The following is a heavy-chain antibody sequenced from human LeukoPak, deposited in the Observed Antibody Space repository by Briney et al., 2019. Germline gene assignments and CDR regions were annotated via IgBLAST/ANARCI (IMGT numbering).Heavy chain of an antibody. CDR1: GYTFTGYY. CDR3: AGDLHDYGDYVSWFDP. CDR2: INPNSGST. V-gene: IGHV1-2*02. J-gene: IGHJ5*02. Sequence: GASVKVSCKASGYTFTGYYTHWVRQAPGQGLEWMGWINPNSGSTNYAQKFQGRVTMTRDTSISTAYMELSRLRSDDTAVYYCAGDLHDYGDYVSWFDPWGQGTLVTVSS. D-gene: IGHD4-17*01.